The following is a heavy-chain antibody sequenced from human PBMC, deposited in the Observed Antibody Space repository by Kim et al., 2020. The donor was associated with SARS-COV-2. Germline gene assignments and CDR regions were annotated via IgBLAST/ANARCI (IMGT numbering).Heavy chain of an antibody. V-gene: IGHV3-23*01. Sequence: SVKGRFTISRDNSKNTLYLQMNSLRAEDTAVYYCAKGVVVVPAAIYYFDYWGQGTLVTVSS. CDR3: AKGVVVVPAAIYYFDY. J-gene: IGHJ4*02. D-gene: IGHD2-2*02.